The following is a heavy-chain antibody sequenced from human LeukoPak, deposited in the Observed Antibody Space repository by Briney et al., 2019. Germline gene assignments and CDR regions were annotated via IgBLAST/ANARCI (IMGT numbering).Heavy chain of an antibody. Sequence: SETLSLTCAVYGGSFSGYYWSWIRQPPGKGLEWIGEINHSGSTNYNPSLKSRVTISVDTSKNQFSLKLSSVTAADTAVYYCARGGGSTDGLDYWGQGTLVTVSS. CDR1: GGSFSGYY. D-gene: IGHD2-2*01. J-gene: IGHJ4*02. CDR3: ARGGGSTDGLDY. CDR2: INHSGST. V-gene: IGHV4-34*01.